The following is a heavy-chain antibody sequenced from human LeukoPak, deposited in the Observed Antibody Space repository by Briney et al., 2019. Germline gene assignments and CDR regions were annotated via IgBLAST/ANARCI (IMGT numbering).Heavy chain of an antibody. J-gene: IGHJ4*02. CDR3: AREGPGYSYGSSGY. V-gene: IGHV3-23*01. CDR2: ISGSGDST. Sequence: GGSLRLSCAASGFTFSSYAMSWVRQAPGKGLEWVSAISGSGDSTYYGDSVKGRFTISRDNAKNSLYLQMNSLRDEDTAVYYCAREGPGYSYGSSGYWGQGTLVTVSS. CDR1: GFTFSSYA. D-gene: IGHD5-18*01.